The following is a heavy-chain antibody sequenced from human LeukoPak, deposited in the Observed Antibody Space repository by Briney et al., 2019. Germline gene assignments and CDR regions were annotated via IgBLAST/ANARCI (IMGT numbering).Heavy chain of an antibody. J-gene: IGHJ6*02. CDR3: ARGLGSGSYYWGGPGYYYYGMDV. CDR1: GGSFSGYY. CDR2: INHSGST. D-gene: IGHD3-10*01. Sequence: SETLSLTCAVYGGSFSGYYWSWIRQPPGKGLEWIGEINHSGSTNYNPSLKSRVTISVDTSKNQFSLKLSSVTAADTAVYYCARGLGSGSYYWGGPGYYYYGMDVWGQGTTVTVSS. V-gene: IGHV4-34*01.